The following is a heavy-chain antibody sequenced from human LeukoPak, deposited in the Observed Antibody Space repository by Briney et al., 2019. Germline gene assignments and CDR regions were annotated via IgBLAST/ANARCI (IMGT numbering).Heavy chain of an antibody. V-gene: IGHV3-21*01. Sequence: GRSLRLSCAASGFTFSSYGMHWVRQAPGKGLEWVSSISSSSSYIYYADSVKGRFTISRDNAKNSLYLQMNSLRAEDTAVYYCAREGSSWTGLFDYWGQGTLVTVSS. CDR3: AREGSSWTGLFDY. CDR2: ISSSSSYI. CDR1: GFTFSSYG. D-gene: IGHD6-13*01. J-gene: IGHJ4*02.